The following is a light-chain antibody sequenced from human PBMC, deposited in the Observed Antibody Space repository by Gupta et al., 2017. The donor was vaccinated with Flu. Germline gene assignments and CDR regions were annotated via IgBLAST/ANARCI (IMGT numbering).Light chain of an antibody. J-gene: IGKJ2*01. V-gene: IGKV3-11*01. Sequence: EIVMTQSPGTLSLSPGETATLSCRASESVNKDLAWHQQKPGQAPRLLIYEASKRATGTPARFSGSGSGTDFTLTISRLEPEDFAVYYCQQRLNSPATFGQGTKVDIK. CDR2: EAS. CDR3: QQRLNSPAT. CDR1: ESVNKD.